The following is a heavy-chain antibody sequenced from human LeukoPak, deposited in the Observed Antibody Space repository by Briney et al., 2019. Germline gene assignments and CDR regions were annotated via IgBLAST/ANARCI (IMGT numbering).Heavy chain of an antibody. D-gene: IGHD1-26*01. CDR2: ISYDGSNK. Sequence: GSLRLSRAASVFTFSSYAMHWVRQAPGKGLEWVAVISYDGSNKYYADSVKGRFTISRDNSKNTLYLQMNSLRAEDTAVYYSAREGRWELLPYWYFDLWGRGTLVTVSS. V-gene: IGHV3-30-3*01. CDR1: VFTFSSYA. J-gene: IGHJ2*01. CDR3: AREGRWELLPYWYFDL.